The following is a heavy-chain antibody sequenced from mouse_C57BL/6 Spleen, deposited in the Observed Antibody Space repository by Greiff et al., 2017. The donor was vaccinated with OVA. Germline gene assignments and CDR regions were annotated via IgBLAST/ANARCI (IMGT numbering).Heavy chain of an antibody. Sequence: EVKLLESGPGLVKPSQSLSLTCSVTGYSITSGYYWNWIRQFPGNKLEWMGYISYDGSNNYNPSLKNRISITRDTSKNQCFLKLNSVTTEDTATYYCASRGGSSYFDYWGQGTTLTVSS. J-gene: IGHJ2*01. CDR2: ISYDGSN. CDR1: GYSITSGYY. V-gene: IGHV3-6*01. D-gene: IGHD1-1*01. CDR3: ASRGGSSYFDY.